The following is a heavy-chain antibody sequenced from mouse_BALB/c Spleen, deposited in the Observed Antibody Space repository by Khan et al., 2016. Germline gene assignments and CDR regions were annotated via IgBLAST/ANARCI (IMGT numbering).Heavy chain of an antibody. J-gene: IGHJ4*01. CDR1: GYTFTTYW. V-gene: IGHV1-7*01. CDR2: INPNTGYS. D-gene: IGHD2-13*01. CDR3: ARSTNAMDY. Sequence: VQLQESGAELAKPGASVKMSCKASGYTFTTYWMHWVKQRPGQGLEWIGYINPNTGYSEYDQKFKDKATLTADKYSSTAYMQLSSLTSEDSAVYYWARSTNAMDYWGQGTSVTVSS.